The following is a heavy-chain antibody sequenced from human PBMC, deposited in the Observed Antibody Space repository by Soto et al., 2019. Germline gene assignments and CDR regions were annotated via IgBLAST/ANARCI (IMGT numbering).Heavy chain of an antibody. V-gene: IGHV4-59*01. CDR2: INYSGNT. CDR3: GRYGNGNAILVY. CDR1: GGSISSYY. D-gene: IGHD1-1*01. Sequence: QVQLQESGPGLVKPSEDLFLTCTVSGGSISSYYWNWIRQSPGKGLEWIGNINYSGNTNYNPSLKSRVTISVDTSKNQFSLKLNSVTVADTAVYYCGRYGNGNAILVYWGQGTLVTVSS. J-gene: IGHJ4*02.